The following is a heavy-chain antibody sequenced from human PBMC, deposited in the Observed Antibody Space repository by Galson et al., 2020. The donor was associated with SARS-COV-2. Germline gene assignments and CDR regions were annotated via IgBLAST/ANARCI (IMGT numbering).Heavy chain of an antibody. Sequence: GESLKISCAASGFTFSSYAMSWVRQAPGKGLEWVSAISGSGGSTYYADSVKGRFTISRDNSKNTLYLQMNSLRAEDTAVYYSAKAPRPSYSSSYYYYGMDVWGQGTTVTVSS. CDR1: GFTFSSYA. V-gene: IGHV3-23*01. D-gene: IGHD6-13*01. CDR3: AKAPRPSYSSSYYYYGMDV. J-gene: IGHJ6*02. CDR2: ISGSGGST.